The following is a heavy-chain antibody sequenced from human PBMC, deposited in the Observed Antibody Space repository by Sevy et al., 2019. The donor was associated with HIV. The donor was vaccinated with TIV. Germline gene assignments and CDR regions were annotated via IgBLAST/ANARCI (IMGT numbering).Heavy chain of an antibody. CDR1: GFTFSSYW. CDR3: ATLISGPPGSSTSSTDY. V-gene: IGHV3-74*01. D-gene: IGHD2-2*01. J-gene: IGHJ4*02. CDR2: INSDGSST. Sequence: GGSLRLSCAASGFTFSSYWMHWVRQAPGKGLVWVSRINSDGSSTSYADSVKGRFTISRDNAKNTLYRQMNSLRAEDTAVYYCATLISGPPGSSTSSTDYWGQGTLVTVSS.